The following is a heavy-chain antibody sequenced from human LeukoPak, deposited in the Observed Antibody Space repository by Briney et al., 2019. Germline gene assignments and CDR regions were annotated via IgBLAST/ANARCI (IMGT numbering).Heavy chain of an antibody. Sequence: SETLSLTCAVYGGSFSGYYWSWIRQPPGKGLQWIGEFNHSGSTNYNPSLKSRVTISVDTSKNQFSLKPSSVTAADTAVYYCARSAAIRSSWGQDAFDIWGQGTMVTVSS. CDR1: GGSFSGYY. J-gene: IGHJ3*02. V-gene: IGHV4-34*01. D-gene: IGHD6-13*01. CDR2: FNHSGST. CDR3: ARSAAIRSSWGQDAFDI.